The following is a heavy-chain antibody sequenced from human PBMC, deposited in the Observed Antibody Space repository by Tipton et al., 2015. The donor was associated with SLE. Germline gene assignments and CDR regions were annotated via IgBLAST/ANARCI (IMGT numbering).Heavy chain of an antibody. Sequence: TLSLTCAVSGGSISTNNWWSWVRQPPGKGPEWLGEIFHRGFTSYNSALKGRFRILLNKSKNQFSLTLSSVMAADTAVYYCARKGDYYDGSSYAFDYGGQGTLVTVSS. D-gene: IGHD3-22*01. CDR3: ARKGDYYDGSSYAFDY. V-gene: IGHV4-4*02. CDR1: GGSISTNNW. CDR2: IFHRGFT. J-gene: IGHJ4*02.